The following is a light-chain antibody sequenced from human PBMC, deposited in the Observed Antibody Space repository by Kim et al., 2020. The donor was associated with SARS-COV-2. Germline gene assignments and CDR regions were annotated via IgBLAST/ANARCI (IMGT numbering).Light chain of an antibody. V-gene: IGLV1-47*01. CDR2: RNN. Sequence: GQRVTISCSGSSSNIGSNYVYWYQQRPGTAPKLRIYRNNQRPSGVPDRFSGSKSGTSASLAISGLRSEDEADYYCAAWDDSLSGPVFGGGTQLTVL. CDR1: SSNIGSNY. CDR3: AAWDDSLSGPV. J-gene: IGLJ3*02.